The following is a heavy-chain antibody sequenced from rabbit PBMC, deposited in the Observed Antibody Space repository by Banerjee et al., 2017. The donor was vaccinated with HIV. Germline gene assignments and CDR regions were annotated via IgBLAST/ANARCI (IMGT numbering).Heavy chain of an antibody. Sequence: QSLEESGGDLVKPEGSLTLTCTASGFSFSRNYYMCWVRQAPGKGLEWIGYIHTGGTAIYYASWAKGRFTISKTSSTTVTLQMTSLTVADTATYFCARGWVSGGDYSTRLDLWAQGPWSPS. CDR3: ARGWVSGGDYSTRLDL. D-gene: IGHD1-1*01. J-gene: IGHJ3*01. V-gene: IGHV1S40*01. CDR1: GFSFSRNYY. CDR2: IHTGGTAI.